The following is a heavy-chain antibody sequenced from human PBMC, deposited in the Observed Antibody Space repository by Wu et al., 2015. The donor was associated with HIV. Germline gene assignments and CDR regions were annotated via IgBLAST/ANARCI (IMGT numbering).Heavy chain of an antibody. J-gene: IGHJ6*03. V-gene: IGHV1-69*12. CDR2: IIPIFGTA. D-gene: IGHD6-19*01. Sequence: QVQLVQSGAEVKKPGSSVKVSCKASGGTFSSYAISWVRQAPGQGLEWMGGIIPIFGTANYAQKFQGRVTITADESTSTAYMELSSLRSEDTAVYYCASKVSEWLAPTERYYYYYYMDVWGKGTTVTVSS. CDR3: ASKVSEWLAPTERYYYYYYMDV. CDR1: GGTFSSYA.